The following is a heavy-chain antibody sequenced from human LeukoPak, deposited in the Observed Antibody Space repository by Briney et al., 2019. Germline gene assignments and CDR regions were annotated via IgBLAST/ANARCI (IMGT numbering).Heavy chain of an antibody. J-gene: IGHJ4*02. D-gene: IGHD6-13*01. CDR1: GYTFTSYA. CDR2: ISAGSGNT. V-gene: IGHV1-3*01. Sequence: ASVKVSCKASGYTFTSYAMHWVRQAPGQRLEWMGYISAGSGNTKYSQRFQGRVIITRDTSASTAYMELSSLRSEDTAVYYCAREGRNSISWYWDYWGQGTLVTVSS. CDR3: AREGRNSISWYWDY.